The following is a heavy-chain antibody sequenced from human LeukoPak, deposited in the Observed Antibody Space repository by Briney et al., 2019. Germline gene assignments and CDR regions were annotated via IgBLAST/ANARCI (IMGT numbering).Heavy chain of an antibody. CDR3: ASVSGWYPQDYYYYMDV. CDR1: GGSISSYY. V-gene: IGHV4-59*01. Sequence: SETLSLTCTVSGGSISSYYWSWIRQPPGKGLEWIGYIYYSGSTNYNPSLKSRVTISVDTSKNQFSLKLSSVTAADTAVYYCASVSGWYPQDYYYYMDVWGKGTTVTISS. J-gene: IGHJ6*03. CDR2: IYYSGST. D-gene: IGHD6-19*01.